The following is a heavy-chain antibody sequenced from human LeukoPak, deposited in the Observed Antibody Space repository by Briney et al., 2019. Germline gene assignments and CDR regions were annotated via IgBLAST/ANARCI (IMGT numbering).Heavy chain of an antibody. V-gene: IGHV3-48*01. CDR2: ISISGSFI. Sequence: GGSLRLSCAASGFTFSDYSMTWVRQAPGKGLEWLSYISISGSFIYYADSVKGRFTISRDNGRNSLHLQMNSLRAEDTAVYYCARDRGGTLMVYTRRKDYYYMDVWGKGTTVIVSS. CDR1: GFTFSDYS. D-gene: IGHD2-8*01. J-gene: IGHJ6*03. CDR3: ARDRGGTLMVYTRRKDYYYMDV.